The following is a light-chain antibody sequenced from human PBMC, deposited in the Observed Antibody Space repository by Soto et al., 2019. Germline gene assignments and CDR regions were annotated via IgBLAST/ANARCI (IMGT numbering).Light chain of an antibody. Sequence: DIQITQYPSTLSASVGARVTMTCRASQSVSNWLAWYKQKPGQAPKLLIYDASTLEVGVPSRFIGSGSGTEFALSISCLQSDDYATYCCQQWSTYWTLGQGTRVEIK. CDR2: DAS. V-gene: IGKV1-5*01. CDR3: QQWSTYWT. J-gene: IGKJ1*01. CDR1: QSVSNW.